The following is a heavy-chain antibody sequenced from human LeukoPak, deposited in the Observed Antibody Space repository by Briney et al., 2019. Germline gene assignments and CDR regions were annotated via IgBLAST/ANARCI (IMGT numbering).Heavy chain of an antibody. CDR2: ISSAGTT. J-gene: IGHJ4*02. CDR1: GFTFSSSY. Sequence: GGSLRLSCAASGFTFSSSYMSWIRQAPGKGLEWVSIISSAGTTYYADSVKGRFTISRDNSKNTVYLQVNSLRDEDTAVYYCARDLEAANTYYFDYWGQGTMVTVSS. V-gene: IGHV3-66*01. CDR3: ARDLEAANTYYFDY. D-gene: IGHD6-13*01.